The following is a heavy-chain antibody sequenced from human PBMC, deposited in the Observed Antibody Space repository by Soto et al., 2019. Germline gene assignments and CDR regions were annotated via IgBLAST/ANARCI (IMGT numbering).Heavy chain of an antibody. CDR2: IYYSGST. CDR3: ARGRDTATWNYYGMDV. Sequence: PSETLSLTCTVSGGSISSYYWSWIRQPPGKGLEWIGYIYYSGSTNYNPSLKSRVTISVDTSKNQFSLKLSSVTAADTAEYYCARGRDTATWNYYGMDVWGQGTTVTVSS. J-gene: IGHJ6*02. V-gene: IGHV4-59*01. D-gene: IGHD5-18*01. CDR1: GGSISSYY.